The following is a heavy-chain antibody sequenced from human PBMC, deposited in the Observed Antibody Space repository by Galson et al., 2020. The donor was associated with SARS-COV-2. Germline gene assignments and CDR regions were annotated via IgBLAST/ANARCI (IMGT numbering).Heavy chain of an antibody. J-gene: IGHJ6*02. CDR2: IWYDGSNK. D-gene: IGHD5-12*01. CDR3: ARDEYSATFFDYYYYGMDV. Sequence: GGSLRLSCAASGFTFSSYGMHWVRQAPGKGLEWVAVIWYDGSNKYYADSVKGRFTISRDNSKNTLYLQMNSLRAEDTAVYYCARDEYSATFFDYYYYGMDVWGQGTTVTVSS. V-gene: IGHV3-33*01. CDR1: GFTFSSYG.